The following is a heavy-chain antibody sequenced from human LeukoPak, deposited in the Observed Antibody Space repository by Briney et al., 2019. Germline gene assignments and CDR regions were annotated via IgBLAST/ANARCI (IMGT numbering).Heavy chain of an antibody. V-gene: IGHV1-69*05. Sequence: SVKVSCKASGGTFSSYAIRWVRQAPGQGLEWMGRIIPIFGTANYAQKFQGRVTITTDESTSTAYMELSSLRSEDTAVYYCARELGGNGFQHWGQGTWSPSPQ. CDR2: IIPIFGTA. CDR1: GGTFSSYA. J-gene: IGHJ1*01. CDR3: ARELGGNGFQH. D-gene: IGHD4-23*01.